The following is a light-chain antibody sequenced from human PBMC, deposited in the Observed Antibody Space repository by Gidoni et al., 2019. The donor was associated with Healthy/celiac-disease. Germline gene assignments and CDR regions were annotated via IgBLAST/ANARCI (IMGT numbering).Light chain of an antibody. Sequence: QSAMTQPASVSGSPGQSITISCTGTSSDVGGYNYVSCYQQLPGKAPKLMIYEVSNRPSGVSNRFSGSKSGNTASLTISGLQAEDEADYYCSSYTSSSTRVFGGGTKLTVL. J-gene: IGLJ2*01. V-gene: IGLV2-14*01. CDR3: SSYTSSSTRV. CDR1: SSDVGGYNY. CDR2: EVS.